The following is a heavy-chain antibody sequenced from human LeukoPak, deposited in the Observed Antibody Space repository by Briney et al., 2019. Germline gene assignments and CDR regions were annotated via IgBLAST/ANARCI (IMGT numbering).Heavy chain of an antibody. CDR3: ARRVGLDWFDL. CDR1: GGSISSSSYY. D-gene: IGHD1-26*01. V-gene: IGHV4-39*01. CDR2: IYYSGST. Sequence: SETLSLTCTVSGGSISSSSYYWGWLRQPPGKGLEWLGSIYYSGSTYYNPSLKSRVTISVDTSKNQFSLKLSSVTAGDTAVYYCARRVGLDWFDLWGEGTLVTVSS. J-gene: IGHJ5*02.